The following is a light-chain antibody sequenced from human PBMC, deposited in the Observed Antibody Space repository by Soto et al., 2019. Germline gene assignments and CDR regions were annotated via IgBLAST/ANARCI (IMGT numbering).Light chain of an antibody. CDR3: QPYDTSPT. V-gene: IGKV3-20*01. CDR1: QSVSNNY. CDR2: GAS. J-gene: IGKJ1*01. Sequence: EIVLTQSPGTLSLSAGEIATLSCRASQSVSNNYLACYQQQPGQAPTVLISGASTRATGIPDRFSGSGSGTHFTLTINRLEPQDVAVYYCQPYDTSPTFGQGTKVQGK.